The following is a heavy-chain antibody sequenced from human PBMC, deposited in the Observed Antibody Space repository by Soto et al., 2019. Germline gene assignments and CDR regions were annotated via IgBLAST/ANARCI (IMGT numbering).Heavy chain of an antibody. CDR2: IYWDGEK. J-gene: IGHJ4*02. CDR1: GFSLSSSGVG. V-gene: IGHV2-5*02. Sequence: SGPTLVNPTQTLTLTCTVSGFSLSSSGVGVGWIRRPPGKALEWLALIYWDGEKRYSPSLKSRLTITKDTSKSQVALTLTNADPVDTATYYCAHCLVHLVRGIISFDFWGLGTLVTVSS. D-gene: IGHD3-10*01. CDR3: AHCLVHLVRGIISFDF.